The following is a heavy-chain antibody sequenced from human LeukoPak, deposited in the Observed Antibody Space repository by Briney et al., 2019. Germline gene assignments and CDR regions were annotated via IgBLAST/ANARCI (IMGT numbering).Heavy chain of an antibody. Sequence: SETLSLTCSVSGGPISSLYWSWIRQPPGKGLEWIGYIYYTGSTNYNPSLKSRVTMFVDMSKNQFTLILSSVTAADTAVYYCARHRAYSSSSPFDYWGQGTLVTVSS. V-gene: IGHV4-59*08. J-gene: IGHJ4*02. CDR1: GGPISSLY. CDR3: ARHRAYSSSSPFDY. CDR2: IYYTGST. D-gene: IGHD6-6*01.